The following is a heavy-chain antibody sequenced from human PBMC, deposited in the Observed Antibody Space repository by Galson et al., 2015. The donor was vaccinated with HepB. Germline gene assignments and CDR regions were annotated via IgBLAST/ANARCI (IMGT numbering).Heavy chain of an antibody. V-gene: IGHV5-51*03. Sequence: QSGAEVKKPGQSLKISCQASGYTFTSYWIGWVRQMPGKGLEWMGIIYPGDSNIRYSPSFQGQVTISADRSTTTAYLQWASLKASDTAVYYCVRWDRYYDFWSGYYSLEYWGQGTLVTVSS. CDR1: GYTFTSYW. CDR2: IYPGDSNI. CDR3: VRWDRYYDFWSGYYSLEY. D-gene: IGHD3-3*01. J-gene: IGHJ4*02.